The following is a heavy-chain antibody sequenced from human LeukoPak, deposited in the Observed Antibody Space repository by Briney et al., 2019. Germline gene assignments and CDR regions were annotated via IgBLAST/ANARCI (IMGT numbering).Heavy chain of an antibody. V-gene: IGHV5-51*01. CDR3: ARSIAAGGLVAFDI. J-gene: IGHJ3*02. Sequence: GESLKISCKTSGYKFSNYWIGWVRQMPGKGLEWMGILYPGDSDTRYTPSFEGQVTISADKSISAAYLQWSSLKAPDTAMYYCARSIAAGGLVAFDIWGQGTLVTVSS. D-gene: IGHD6-13*01. CDR2: LYPGDSDT. CDR1: GYKFSNYW.